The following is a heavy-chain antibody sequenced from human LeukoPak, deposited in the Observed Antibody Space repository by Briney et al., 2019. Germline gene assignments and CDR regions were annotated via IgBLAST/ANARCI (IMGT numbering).Heavy chain of an antibody. CDR3: AKDDHSSSWYARYGMDV. V-gene: IGHV3-23*01. J-gene: IGHJ6*02. CDR1: GFSFNNYV. CDR2: ISGDGART. D-gene: IGHD6-13*01. Sequence: GGSLRLSCAASGFSFNNYVMSWVRQAPGKGLERVSAISGDGARTYYADSVKGRFTISRDNSKNTLDLQMNSLRAEDTAVYYCAKDDHSSSWYARYGMDVWGQGTTVTVSS.